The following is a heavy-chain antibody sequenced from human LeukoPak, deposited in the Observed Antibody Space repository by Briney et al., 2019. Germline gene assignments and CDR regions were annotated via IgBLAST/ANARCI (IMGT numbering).Heavy chain of an antibody. Sequence: ASVKVSCKASGYTSTSYYMHWVRQAPGQGLEWMGIINPTIGDTTYAQKFQGRLTMTRDMSTSTVYMELSSLTSEDTAVFYCARYGFSTVWQGGWHAFDIWGQGTVVTVSS. CDR3: ARYGFSTVWQGGWHAFDI. CDR2: INPTIGDT. D-gene: IGHD6-13*01. V-gene: IGHV1-46*01. J-gene: IGHJ3*02. CDR1: GYTSTSYY.